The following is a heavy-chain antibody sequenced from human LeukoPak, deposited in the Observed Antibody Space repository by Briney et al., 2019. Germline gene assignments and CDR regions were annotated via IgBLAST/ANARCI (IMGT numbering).Heavy chain of an antibody. D-gene: IGHD2-2*01. CDR2: IIPIFGTA. CDR1: GGTFSSYA. Sequence: SVKVSCKASGGTFSSYAISWVRQAPGQGLEWMGGIIPIFGTANYAQKFQGRVTITADESTSTAYMELSSVTAADTAVYYCARDPGDIVVVPAARGIDYWGQGTLVTVSS. J-gene: IGHJ4*02. CDR3: ARDPGDIVVVPAARGIDY. V-gene: IGHV1-69*13.